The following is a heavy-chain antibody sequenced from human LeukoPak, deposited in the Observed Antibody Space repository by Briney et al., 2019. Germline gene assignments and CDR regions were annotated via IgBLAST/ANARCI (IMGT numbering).Heavy chain of an antibody. D-gene: IGHD3-10*01. CDR2: IYYSGSP. J-gene: IGHJ5*02. V-gene: IGHV4-59*02. Sequence: SETLSLTCTVSGASVTTSYWSWLRQPPGKAPEWIGYIYYSGSPIYSPSLNSRVTISLDTSKNQFSLKLSSVTAADTAVYYCAREGYGSRSRDNRLDPWGQGTLVTVSS. CDR3: AREGYGSRSRDNRLDP. CDR1: GASVTTSY.